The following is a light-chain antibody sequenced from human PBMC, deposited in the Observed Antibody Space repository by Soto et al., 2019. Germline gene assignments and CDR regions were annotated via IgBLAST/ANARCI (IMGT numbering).Light chain of an antibody. CDR2: GVS. CDR3: SSYKSTYIWV. CDR1: SSDIGSHNF. V-gene: IGLV2-14*01. J-gene: IGLJ3*02. Sequence: QSVLTQPASVSGSPGQSITISCTGTSSDIGSHNFVSWHQQHPGKAPKFIIYGVSNRPSGVSNRFSGSKSGNTASLTISGLQADDEADYYCSSYKSTYIWVFGGGTKLTVL.